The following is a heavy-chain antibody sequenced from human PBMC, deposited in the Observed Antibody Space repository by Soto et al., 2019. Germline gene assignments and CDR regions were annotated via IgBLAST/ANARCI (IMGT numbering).Heavy chain of an antibody. J-gene: IGHJ6*02. CDR3: ARHTQLPRAQYYYGMDV. V-gene: IGHV4-39*01. CDR1: GVSISNTNYY. Sequence: SETLSLTCTVSGVSISNTNYYWGWIRQPPGKGLEWIGIVHYYGGTYYNPSLKSRLTISVDTSQVSLMLTSVTAADTAVYYCARHTQLPRAQYYYGMDVWGQGTTVTVSS. CDR2: VHYYGGT. D-gene: IGHD1-26*01.